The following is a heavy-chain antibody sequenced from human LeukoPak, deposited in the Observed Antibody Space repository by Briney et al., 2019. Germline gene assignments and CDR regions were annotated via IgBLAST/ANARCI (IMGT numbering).Heavy chain of an antibody. J-gene: IGHJ6*03. CDR1: AFTSSRDV. V-gene: IGHV3-30*04. D-gene: IGHD6-13*01. Sequence: GGSLRLSCAASAFTSSRDVMHWARQAPGKGLEWVAMISYDGSNRYYADSVEGRFTISRDNSKNTLYLQMSSLRPEDTAVYYCARHASGYSSSWYGASRYYYMDVWGKGTTVTISS. CDR3: ARHASGYSSSWYGASRYYYMDV. CDR2: ISYDGSNR.